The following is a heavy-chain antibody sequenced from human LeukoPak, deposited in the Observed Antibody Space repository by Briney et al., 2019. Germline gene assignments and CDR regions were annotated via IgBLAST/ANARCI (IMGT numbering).Heavy chain of an antibody. D-gene: IGHD2-8*01. CDR3: GRGLFSQWSY. J-gene: IGHJ4*02. Sequence: SETLSLTCTVSGGSVSSYYWIWIRQPPGKGLEWIGYIHYSGSTNYNPSLKSRVTISLDTSKNQFSLKLSSVTAADTAVDYCGRGLFSQWSYWGQGTLVTVSS. V-gene: IGHV4-59*02. CDR1: GGSVSSYY. CDR2: IHYSGST.